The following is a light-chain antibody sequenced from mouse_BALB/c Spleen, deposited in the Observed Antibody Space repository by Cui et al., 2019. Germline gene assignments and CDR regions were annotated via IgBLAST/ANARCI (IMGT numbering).Light chain of an antibody. V-gene: IGKV12-46*01. J-gene: IGKJ2*01. CDR3: QHFWGTPYT. CDR1: ENIYSN. CDR2: AAT. Sequence: DIQMTQSPASLSVSVGETVTITCRESENIYSNLAWYQQKPGKSPQLLVYAATNLADGVPSRFSGSGSGTQYSLKINSLQSEDFGSYYCQHFWGTPYTFGGGTKLEIK.